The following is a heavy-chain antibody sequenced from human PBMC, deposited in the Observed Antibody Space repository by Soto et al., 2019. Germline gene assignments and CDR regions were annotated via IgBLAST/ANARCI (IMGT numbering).Heavy chain of an antibody. Sequence: PGGSLRLSCAASGFTFTTAWINWARQAPGKGLEWDGRIKSKNHGGTTDFTEPKKGRFAISRDDSKKKEYQQKNNLKTENTDKIYCTTDSYSTMIVVRFDYWGHGTLVTVSS. CDR3: TTDSYSTMIVVRFDY. D-gene: IGHD3-22*01. CDR1: GFTFTTAW. V-gene: IGHV3-15*07. J-gene: IGHJ4*01. CDR2: IKSKNHGGTT.